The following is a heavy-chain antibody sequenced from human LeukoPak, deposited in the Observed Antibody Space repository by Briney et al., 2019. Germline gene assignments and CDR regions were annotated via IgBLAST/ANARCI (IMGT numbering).Heavy chain of an antibody. CDR1: GGSFSGYY. CDR3: ARPGIVGARRFDY. J-gene: IGHJ4*02. Sequence: NPSETLSLTCAVYGGSFSGYYWSWIRQPPGKGLEWIGEINHSGSTNYNSSLKSRVTISVDTSKNQFSLKLSSVTAADTAVYYCARPGIVGARRFDYWGQGTLVTVSS. CDR2: INHSGST. V-gene: IGHV4-34*01. D-gene: IGHD1-26*01.